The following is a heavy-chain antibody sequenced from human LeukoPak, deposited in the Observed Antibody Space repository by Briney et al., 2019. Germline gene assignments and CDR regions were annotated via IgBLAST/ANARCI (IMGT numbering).Heavy chain of an antibody. J-gene: IGHJ5*02. Sequence: SVKVSCKASGGTFSSYAISWVRQAPGQGLEWMGGIIPIFGTANYAQKFQGRVTITADESTSTAYMELSSLRSEDTAVYYCARVSAEASHYYDSSGYYRTWGQGTLVTVSS. V-gene: IGHV1-69*13. CDR1: GGTFSSYA. CDR3: ARVSAEASHYYDSSGYYRT. CDR2: IIPIFGTA. D-gene: IGHD3-22*01.